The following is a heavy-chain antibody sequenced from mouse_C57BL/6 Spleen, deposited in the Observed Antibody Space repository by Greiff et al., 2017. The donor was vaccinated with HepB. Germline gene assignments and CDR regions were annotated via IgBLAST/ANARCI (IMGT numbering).Heavy chain of an antibody. D-gene: IGHD3-3*01. CDR1: GYTFTSYW. CDR2: IDPSDSYT. V-gene: IGHV1-69*01. Sequence: VQLQQPGAEPVMPGASVKLSCKASGYTFTSYWMHWVKQRPGQGLEWIGEIDPSDSYTNYNQKFKGKSTLTVDKSSSTAYMQLSSLTSEDSAVYYCARRAGYYGYFDVWGTGTTVTVSS. J-gene: IGHJ1*03. CDR3: ARRAGYYGYFDV.